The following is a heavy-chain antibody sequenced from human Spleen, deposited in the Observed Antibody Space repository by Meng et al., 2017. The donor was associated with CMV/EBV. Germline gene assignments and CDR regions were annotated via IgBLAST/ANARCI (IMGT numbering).Heavy chain of an antibody. CDR3: ARDDPPRSNYVLANWFDP. CDR2: ISYEGSNT. J-gene: IGHJ5*02. V-gene: IGHV3-30-3*01. D-gene: IGHD4-11*01. CDR1: GFTFSTYP. Sequence: GESLKISCAASGFTFSTYPMHWVRQAPGKGLEWVALISYEGSNTYYADSVKGRFTISRDNSKNTLYLQMNSLRAEVTAVYYCARDDPPRSNYVLANWFDPWGQGTLVTVSS.